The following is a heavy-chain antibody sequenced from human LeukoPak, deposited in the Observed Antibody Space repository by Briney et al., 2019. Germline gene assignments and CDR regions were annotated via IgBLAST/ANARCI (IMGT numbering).Heavy chain of an antibody. J-gene: IGHJ3*02. CDR2: INHSGST. V-gene: IGHV4-34*01. CDR1: GGSFSGYY. Sequence: PSETLSLTCAVYGGSFSGYYWSWIRPPPGKGLEWIGEINHSGSTNYNPSLKSRVTISVDTSKNQFSLKLSSVTAADTAVYYCARDLGDIVATIEDAFDIWGQGTMVTVSS. CDR3: ARDLGDIVATIEDAFDI. D-gene: IGHD5-12*01.